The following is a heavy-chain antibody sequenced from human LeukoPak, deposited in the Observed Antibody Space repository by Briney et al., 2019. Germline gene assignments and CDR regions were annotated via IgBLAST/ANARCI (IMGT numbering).Heavy chain of an antibody. J-gene: IGHJ4*02. V-gene: IGHV4-34*01. CDR3: ATIPVAGKNDY. Sequence: PSETLSLTCAVYGGSFSGYYWSWIRQPPGKGLEWIGEINHSGSTNYNPSLKSRVTISVDTSKNQFSLKLSSVTAADTAVYYCATIPVAGKNDYWGQGTLVTVSS. CDR2: INHSGST. D-gene: IGHD6-19*01. CDR1: GGSFSGYY.